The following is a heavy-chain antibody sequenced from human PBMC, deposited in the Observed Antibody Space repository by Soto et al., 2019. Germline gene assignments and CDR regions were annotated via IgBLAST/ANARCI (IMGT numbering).Heavy chain of an antibody. CDR2: ISSSSSYI. CDR1: GFTFSSYS. J-gene: IGHJ5*02. CDR3: ARAGSSWDDNWFDP. Sequence: LSLTCAASGFTFSSYSMNWVRQAPGKGLEWVSSISSSSSYIYYADSVKGRFTISRDNAKNSLYLQMNSLRAEDTAVYYCARAGSSWDDNWFDPWGQGTLVTVSS. V-gene: IGHV3-21*01. D-gene: IGHD6-13*01.